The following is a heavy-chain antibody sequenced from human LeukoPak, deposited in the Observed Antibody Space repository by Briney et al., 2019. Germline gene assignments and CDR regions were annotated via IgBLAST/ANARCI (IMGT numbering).Heavy chain of an antibody. CDR3: ARLLPGSSRYFFDY. V-gene: IGHV4-39*01. CDR2: IYYSGAT. D-gene: IGHD6-13*01. CDR1: GGSISSSNYY. Sequence: SEPLSLPCPVSGGSISSSNYYWVWIRQPPGKGLKWIWSIYYSGATYYNPSLESRVTMSVDTSKNQFSLKLSSVTAADTAVYHCARLLPGSSRYFFDYWGQGTLVTVSS. J-gene: IGHJ4*02.